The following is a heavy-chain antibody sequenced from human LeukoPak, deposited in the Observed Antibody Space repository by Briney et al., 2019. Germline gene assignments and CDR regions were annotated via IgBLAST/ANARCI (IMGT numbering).Heavy chain of an antibody. J-gene: IGHJ4*02. V-gene: IGHV4-59*08. Sequence: PSGTLSLTCTVSGGSISSYYWSWIRQPPGKGLEWIGYIYYSGSTNYNPSLKSRVTISVDTSKNQFSLKLSSVTAADTAVYYCARVGYCSSTSCLGTYFDYWGQGTLVTVSS. CDR2: IYYSGST. D-gene: IGHD2-2*03. CDR1: GGSISSYY. CDR3: ARVGYCSSTSCLGTYFDY.